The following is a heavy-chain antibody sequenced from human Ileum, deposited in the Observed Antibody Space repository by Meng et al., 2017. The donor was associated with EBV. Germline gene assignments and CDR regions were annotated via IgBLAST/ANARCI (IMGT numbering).Heavy chain of an antibody. CDR1: GDSISNEHW. CDR3: ASNGAFSLDH. V-gene: IGHV4-4*02. J-gene: IGHJ4*02. Sequence: QVQLQEPGPGLVGPSGTLSLTCSVSGDSISNEHWWSWVRQSPGKGLEWIGEIHHTRGPNYNPSLKSRVIISVDKSNNHFSLRLSAVTAADTAVYYCASNGAFSLDHWGQGTLVTVSS. D-gene: IGHD2-8*01. CDR2: IHHTRGP.